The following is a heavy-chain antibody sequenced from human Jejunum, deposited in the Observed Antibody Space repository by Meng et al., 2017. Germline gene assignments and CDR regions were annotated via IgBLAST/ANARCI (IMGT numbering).Heavy chain of an antibody. CDR1: GGSFSSYY. CDR3: ARVNVNSSSWFFDS. J-gene: IGHJ4*02. CDR2: VDHRGSA. Sequence: QVQLHHWGPGLLKSSETLSLSCTVSGGSFSSYYWAWIRQSPGQGLDWLGEVDHRGSADYKSSLKGRLTISLDTSKNHFSLTLTSVTAADTAVYFCARVNVNSSSWFFDSWGQGTLVTVSS. V-gene: IGHV4-34*01. D-gene: IGHD3-9*01.